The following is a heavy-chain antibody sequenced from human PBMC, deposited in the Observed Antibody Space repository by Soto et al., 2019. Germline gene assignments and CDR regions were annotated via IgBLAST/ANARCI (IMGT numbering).Heavy chain of an antibody. CDR3: ARATSVLPEADYYMDV. D-gene: IGHD3-10*01. J-gene: IGHJ6*03. Sequence: GGSLRLSCAASGFTVSSNYMSWVRQAPGKGLEWVSVIYSGGSTYYADSVKGRFTISRDNSKNTLYLQMNSLRAEDTAVYYCARATSVLPEADYYMDVWGKGTTVTVSS. CDR2: IYSGGST. CDR1: GFTVSSNY. V-gene: IGHV3-66*01.